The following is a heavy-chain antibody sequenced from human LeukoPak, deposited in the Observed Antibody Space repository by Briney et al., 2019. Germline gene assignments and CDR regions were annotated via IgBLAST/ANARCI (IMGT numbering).Heavy chain of an antibody. J-gene: IGHJ6*03. D-gene: IGHD2-8*01. CDR1: GYSFNSYW. Sequence: GESLKISCKTSGYSFNSYWIAWVRQKPGKGLEWMGIVYPGDSDTTFSPSFEGQVSISADKSTGTVHLQWTSLKASDTAMYYCARHPGNGFHYYMDVWGNGTTVTVSS. CDR3: ARHPGNGFHYYMDV. CDR2: VYPGDSDT. V-gene: IGHV5-51*01.